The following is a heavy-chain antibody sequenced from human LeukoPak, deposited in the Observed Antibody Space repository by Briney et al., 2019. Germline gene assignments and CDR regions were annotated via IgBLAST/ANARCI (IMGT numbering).Heavy chain of an antibody. CDR1: GGSISSSSYY. CDR3: ASNLWFVTQH. D-gene: IGHD3-10*01. J-gene: IGHJ4*02. Sequence: PSETLSLTCTVSGGSISSSSYYWGWIRQPPGKGLEWIGSIYYSGSTYYNPSLKSRVTISVDTSKNQFSLKLSSVTAADTAVYYCASNLWFVTQHWGQGTLVTVSS. CDR2: IYYSGST. V-gene: IGHV4-39*07.